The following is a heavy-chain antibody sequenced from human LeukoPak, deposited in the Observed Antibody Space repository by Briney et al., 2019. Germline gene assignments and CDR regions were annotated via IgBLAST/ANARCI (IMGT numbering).Heavy chain of an antibody. CDR2: INPNSGGT. J-gene: IGHJ4*02. CDR1: GYTFTGYY. D-gene: IGHD2-15*01. V-gene: IGHV1-2*02. Sequence: GASVKVSCKASGYTFTGYYIHWVRQAPGQGLEWMGWINPNSGGTNYAQKFQGRVTMTRDTSISTAYMELSRLRSDDTAVYYCARDSDLGYCSGGNCYSFDYWGQGTLVTVSS. CDR3: ARDSDLGYCSGGNCYSFDY.